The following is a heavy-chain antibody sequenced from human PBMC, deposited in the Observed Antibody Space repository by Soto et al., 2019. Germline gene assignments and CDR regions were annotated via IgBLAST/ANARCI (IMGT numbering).Heavy chain of an antibody. CDR2: INDIGDRT. CDR3: AASKSFLYYDSSGYHPYNWFDP. V-gene: IGHV3-23*01. CDR1: GFTFSTYD. J-gene: IGHJ5*02. Sequence: PGGSLRLSCAASGFTFSTYDMRWVRQAPGKGLEWVSAINDIGDRTHYADAVKGRFTISRDNSKNTLYLQMNSLRAEDTAVYYCAASKSFLYYDSSGYHPYNWFDPWGQGTLVTVSS. D-gene: IGHD3-22*01.